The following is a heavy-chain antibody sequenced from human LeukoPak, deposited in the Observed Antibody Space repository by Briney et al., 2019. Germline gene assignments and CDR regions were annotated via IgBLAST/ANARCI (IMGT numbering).Heavy chain of an antibody. D-gene: IGHD3-9*01. CDR1: GGTFSSYV. Sequence: SVKVSCKASGGTFSSYVINWVRQAPGQGLEWMGGILPIFGTSIYSQQFQGRVTITADESTNTAYMELNRLRSDGTATYYCARAEDQGRYFDWLPGFDPWGQGTLVTVSS. V-gene: IGHV1-69*13. CDR3: ARAEDQGRYFDWLPGFDP. J-gene: IGHJ5*02. CDR2: ILPIFGTS.